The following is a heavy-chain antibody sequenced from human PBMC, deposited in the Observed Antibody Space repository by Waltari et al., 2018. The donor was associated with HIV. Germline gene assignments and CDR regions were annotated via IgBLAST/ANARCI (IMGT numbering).Heavy chain of an antibody. CDR1: GGSISSYY. J-gene: IGHJ4*02. Sequence: QVQLQESGPGLVKPSETLSLTCTVSGGSISSYYWSWIRQPPGKGLEWIGYIYYSGSTNFNPSLKSRVSISVDTSKNQFSLKLSSVTAADTAVYYCARDREDSGWYDFEYWGQGTLVTVSS. V-gene: IGHV4-59*01. CDR3: ARDREDSGWYDFEY. D-gene: IGHD6-19*01. CDR2: IYYSGST.